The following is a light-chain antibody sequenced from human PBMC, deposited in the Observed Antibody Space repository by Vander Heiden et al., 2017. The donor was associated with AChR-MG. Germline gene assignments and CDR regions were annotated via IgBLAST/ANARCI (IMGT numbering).Light chain of an antibody. CDR3: QSYDSGLSGSGV. V-gene: IGLV1-40*01. CDR1: SSNIVAGYD. CDR2: ANN. Sequence: QSVLTQPPSVSGAPGQRVTISCTGSSSNIVAGYDVHCYQQIPGTAPKLLIFANNNRPSGVPDRFSGFKSGTSASLAITGLQAEDEAVYYCQSYDSGLSGSGVFGGGTTLTVL. J-gene: IGLJ3*02.